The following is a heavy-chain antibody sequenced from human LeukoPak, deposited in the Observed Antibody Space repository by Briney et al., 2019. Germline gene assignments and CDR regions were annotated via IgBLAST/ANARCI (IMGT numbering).Heavy chain of an antibody. CDR2: ISWNSGSI. Sequence: GGSLRLSCAASGFTFSSYSMNWVRQAPGKGLEWVSGISWNSGSIGYADSVKGRFTISRDNAKNSLYLQMNSLRAEDTALYHCARQGGLTRDDAFDIWGQGTMVTVSS. CDR1: GFTFSSYS. V-gene: IGHV3-9*01. CDR3: ARQGGLTRDDAFDI. D-gene: IGHD3-16*01. J-gene: IGHJ3*02.